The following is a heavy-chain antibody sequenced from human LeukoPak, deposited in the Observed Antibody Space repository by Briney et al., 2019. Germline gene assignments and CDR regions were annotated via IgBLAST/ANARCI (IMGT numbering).Heavy chain of an antibody. CDR2: LSSGGGST. V-gene: IGHV3-23*01. D-gene: IGHD2-15*01. J-gene: IGHJ4*02. CDR1: GFTFSSYA. Sequence: GGSLRLSCAASGFTFSSYAMSWVRQAPGKGLEWVSALSSGGGSTYYADSVKGRFTISRDNSKNTLYLQMNSLRAEDTALYYCAKRYCSGGSCYSGVDYWGQGTLVTVSS. CDR3: AKRYCSGGSCYSGVDY.